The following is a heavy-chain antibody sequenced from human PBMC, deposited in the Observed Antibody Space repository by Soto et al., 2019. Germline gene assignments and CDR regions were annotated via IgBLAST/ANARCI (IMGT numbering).Heavy chain of an antibody. CDR3: ARRGQLGNSSGAYYYYAMDV. Sequence: WGSLRLSCSASGFTCSTYWMHWGRQAAGKGLEWVSRINTDGSSALYADSVKGRFTISRDNAKNTLYLQLNSLSPEDSAVYFWARRGQLGNSSGAYYYYAMDVWGQGTMVTVSS. D-gene: IGHD3-16*01. CDR2: INTDGSSA. V-gene: IGHV3-74*01. CDR1: GFTCSTYW. J-gene: IGHJ6*02.